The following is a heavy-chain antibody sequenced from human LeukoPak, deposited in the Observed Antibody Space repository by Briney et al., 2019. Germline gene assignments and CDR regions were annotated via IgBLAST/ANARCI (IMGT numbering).Heavy chain of an antibody. CDR2: IIPILGIA. CDR1: GGTFSSYA. Sequence: SVKVSCKASGGTFSSYAISWVRQAPGQGLEWMGRIIPILGIANYAQKFQGRVTITADKSTSTAYMELSSLRSEDTAVYYCARLADSSSFDYWGQGTLVTVSS. CDR3: ARLADSSSFDY. D-gene: IGHD6-13*01. J-gene: IGHJ4*02. V-gene: IGHV1-69*04.